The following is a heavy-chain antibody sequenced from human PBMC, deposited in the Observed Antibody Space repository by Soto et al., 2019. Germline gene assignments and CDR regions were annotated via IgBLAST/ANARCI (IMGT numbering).Heavy chain of an antibody. J-gene: IGHJ4*02. CDR3: ARDLGCSGGSCYRPFDY. Sequence: SVKVSCKASGCTFSSYAISWVRQAPGQGLEWMGGIIPIFGTANYAQKFQGRVTITADESTSTAYMELSSLRSEDTAVYYCARDLGCSGGSCYRPFDYWGQGTLVTVSS. V-gene: IGHV1-69*13. CDR2: IIPIFGTA. D-gene: IGHD2-15*01. CDR1: GCTFSSYA.